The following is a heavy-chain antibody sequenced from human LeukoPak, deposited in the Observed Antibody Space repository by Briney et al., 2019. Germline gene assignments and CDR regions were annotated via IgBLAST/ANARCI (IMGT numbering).Heavy chain of an antibody. V-gene: IGHV3-30*02. D-gene: IGHD3-10*01. CDR3: AKDLMRDRWFGES. J-gene: IGHJ5*02. CDR1: GFTFSSYG. Sequence: GRSLRLSCAASGFTFSSYGMHWVRQAPGKGLEWVAFIRYDGNDKYYADSVKGRFTISRDNSKNTLYLQMNSLRAEDTAVYYCAKDLMRDRWFGESWGQGTLVTVSS. CDR2: IRYDGNDK.